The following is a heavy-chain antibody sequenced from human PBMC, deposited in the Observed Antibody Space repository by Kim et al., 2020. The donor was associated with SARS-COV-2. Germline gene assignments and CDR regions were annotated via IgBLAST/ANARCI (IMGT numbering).Heavy chain of an antibody. V-gene: IGHV3-7*01. J-gene: IGHJ4*02. D-gene: IGHD2-21*02. Sequence: GGSLRLSCEASGFTFSSSWMSWVRQAPGKGLEWVANIKADESEKYYIDSVEGRFTISRDNAKNSLYLQMNSLRAEDTAAYYCTRERVTEKSHFDYWGRGTLVTVSS. CDR2: IKADESEK. CDR1: GFTFSSSW. CDR3: TRERVTEKSHFDY.